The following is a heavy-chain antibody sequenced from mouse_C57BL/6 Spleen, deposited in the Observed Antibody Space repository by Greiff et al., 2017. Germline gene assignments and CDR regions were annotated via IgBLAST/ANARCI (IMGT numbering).Heavy chain of an antibody. J-gene: IGHJ1*03. CDR2: INPNYGTT. D-gene: IGHD1-1*01. V-gene: IGHV1-39*01. CDR3: ARSGYDYYDWYFDV. Sequence: EVQLQQSGPELVKPGASVKISCKASGYSFTDYNMNWVKQSNGKSLEWIGVINPNYGTTSYNQKFKGKATLTVDKSSSTAYMQLNSLTSEASAVXYCARSGYDYYDWYFDVWGTGTTVTVSS. CDR1: GYSFTDYN.